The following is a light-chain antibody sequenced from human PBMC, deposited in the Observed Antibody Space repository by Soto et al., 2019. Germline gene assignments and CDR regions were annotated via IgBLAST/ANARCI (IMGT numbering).Light chain of an antibody. CDR1: SSDVGGYNS. CDR3: SSYAGSNNTDV. J-gene: IGLJ1*01. CDR2: EVS. V-gene: IGLV2-8*01. Sequence: QSALTQPPSASGSPGQSVTISCTGISSDVGGYNSVSWYQQHPGKAPKFMIYEVSKRPSGVPDRFSGSKSGNTASLTVSGLQAEDEADYYCSSYAGSNNTDVFGTGTKVTVL.